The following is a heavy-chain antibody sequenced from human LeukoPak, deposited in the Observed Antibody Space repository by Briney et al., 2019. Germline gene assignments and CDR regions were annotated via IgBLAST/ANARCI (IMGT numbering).Heavy chain of an antibody. D-gene: IGHD2-2*01. CDR3: ARAHLPAHCSSTSCYARGFYYYYMDV. CDR2: ISSSSSTI. J-gene: IGHJ6*03. CDR1: GFTFSSYS. V-gene: IGHV3-48*04. Sequence: GGSLRLSCAASGFTFSSYSMNWVRQAPGKGLEWVSYISSSSSTIYYADSVKGRFTISRDNAKNSLYLQMNSLRAEDTAVYYCARAHLPAHCSSTSCYARGFYYYYMDVWGKGTTVTVSS.